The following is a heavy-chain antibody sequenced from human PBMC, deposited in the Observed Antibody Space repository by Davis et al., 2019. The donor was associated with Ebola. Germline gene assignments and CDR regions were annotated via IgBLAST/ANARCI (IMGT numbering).Heavy chain of an antibody. CDR2: IKQDGSEK. V-gene: IGHV3-7*03. J-gene: IGHJ4*02. CDR3: AKAGATRTLAFDY. CDR1: GFTFSSYW. D-gene: IGHD1-26*01. Sequence: GESLKISCAASGFTFSSYWMSWVRQAPGKGLEWVANIKQDGSEKYYVDSVKGRFTISRDNSKNTLYLQMNSLRAEDTAVYYCAKAGATRTLAFDYWGQGTLVTVSS.